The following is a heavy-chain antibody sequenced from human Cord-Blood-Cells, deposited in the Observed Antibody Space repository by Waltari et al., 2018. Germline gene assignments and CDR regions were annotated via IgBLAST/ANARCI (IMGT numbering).Heavy chain of an antibody. J-gene: IGHJ3*02. Sequence: QVQLQESGPGLVKPSETLSLTCTVSGGSISSHYWSWIRQPPGKGLEWIGYIYYSGSNNYNPSLKSRVTISVDTSKNQFSLKLSSVTAADTAVYYCARDTPRSSWYAFDIWGQGTMVTVSS. CDR1: GGSISSHY. CDR3: ARDTPRSSWYAFDI. D-gene: IGHD6-13*01. CDR2: IYYSGSN. V-gene: IGHV4-59*11.